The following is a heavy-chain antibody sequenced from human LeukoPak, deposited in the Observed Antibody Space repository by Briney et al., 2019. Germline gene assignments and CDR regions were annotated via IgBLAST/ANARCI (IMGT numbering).Heavy chain of an antibody. D-gene: IGHD3-10*01. V-gene: IGHV1-46*01. CDR3: ARLMVRGVSPCGMDV. Sequence: GASVKVSCKASGYTFTSYYMHWVRQPPGQGLEWMGIINPSGGSTSYAQKFQGRVTMTRDTSTSTVYMELSSLRSEDTAVYYCARLMVRGVSPCGMDVWGQGTTVTVSS. CDR1: GYTFTSYY. J-gene: IGHJ6*02. CDR2: INPSGGST.